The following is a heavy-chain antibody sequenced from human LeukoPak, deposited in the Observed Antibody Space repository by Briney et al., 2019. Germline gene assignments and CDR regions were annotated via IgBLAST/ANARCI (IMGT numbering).Heavy chain of an antibody. CDR3: ARVSGTYYPVDY. J-gene: IGHJ4*02. CDR1: GFGFRYHW. Sequence: PGGSLRLSCAATGFGFRYHWMSWVRRVAGKGLEWVANINQDGSEGDYVDSVKGRFTISRDNAKSSLFLQMNSLRAEDTAVYYCARVSGTYYPVDYWGQGTVVTVSS. D-gene: IGHD1-26*01. CDR2: INQDGSEG. V-gene: IGHV3-7*01.